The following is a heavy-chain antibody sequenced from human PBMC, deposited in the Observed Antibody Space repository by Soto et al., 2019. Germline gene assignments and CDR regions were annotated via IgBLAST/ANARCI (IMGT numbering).Heavy chain of an antibody. Sequence: QVQLVQSGAAVKKPGSSVKVSCKASGGTFSSYTISWVRQAPGQGLEWMGRIIPILGIANYAQKFQGRVTITADKSTRTAERELRSLRSEDTAVYYCARQDGWFDPWGQGTLVTVSS. V-gene: IGHV1-69*02. CDR3: ARQDGWFDP. CDR2: IIPILGIA. CDR1: GGTFSSYT. J-gene: IGHJ5*02.